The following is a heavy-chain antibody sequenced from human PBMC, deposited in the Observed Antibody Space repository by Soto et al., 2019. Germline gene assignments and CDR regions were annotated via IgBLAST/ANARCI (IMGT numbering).Heavy chain of an antibody. CDR1: GFTFSSYA. V-gene: IGHV3-23*01. CDR3: AQGQNSSGCW. CDR2: ISGSGGST. D-gene: IGHD6-19*01. Sequence: PGGSLRLSCAASGFTFSSYAMSWVRQAPGKWLEWVSAISGSGGSTYYADSVKGRFTISRDNSKNTLYLQMNSLRAEDTAVYYCAQGQNSSGCWWGQGTLVTVSS. J-gene: IGHJ4*02.